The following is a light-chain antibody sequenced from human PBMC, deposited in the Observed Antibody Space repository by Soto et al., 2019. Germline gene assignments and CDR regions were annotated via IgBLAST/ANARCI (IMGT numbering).Light chain of an antibody. Sequence: DIQMTQSPSTLSASVGDRVTITSRASQSISSWLAWYQQKPGKAPKLMIYDACSLESGVPSRFSGSGNGTEFTLTISSLQPDDFATYYCQQYNSYPGTFGQGTKLEIK. J-gene: IGKJ2*02. CDR3: QQYNSYPGT. V-gene: IGKV1-5*01. CDR1: QSISSW. CDR2: DAC.